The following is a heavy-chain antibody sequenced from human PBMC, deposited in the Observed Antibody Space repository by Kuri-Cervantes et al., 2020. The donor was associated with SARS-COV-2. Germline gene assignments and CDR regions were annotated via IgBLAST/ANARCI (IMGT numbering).Heavy chain of an antibody. D-gene: IGHD3-3*01. J-gene: IGHJ6*02. CDR3: AREEWLLSSDYYYYYYGMDV. CDR2: ISYDGSNK. Sequence: GESLKISCAASGFTFSSYGMHWVRQAPGKGLEWVAVISYDGSNKYYADSVKGRFTISRDNSKNTLYLQMNSLRAEDTAVYYCAREEWLLSSDYYYYYYGMDVWAKGPRSPSP. V-gene: IGHV3-30*03. CDR1: GFTFSSYG.